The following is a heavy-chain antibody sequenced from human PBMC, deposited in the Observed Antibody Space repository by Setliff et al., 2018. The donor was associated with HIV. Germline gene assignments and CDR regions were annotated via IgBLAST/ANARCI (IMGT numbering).Heavy chain of an antibody. CDR2: ISSSSSYI. J-gene: IGHJ4*02. V-gene: IGHV3-21*01. CDR1: GFTFSSYS. Sequence: KPGGSLRLSCAASGFTFSSYSMNWVRQAPGKGLEWVSSISSSSSYIYYADSVKGRFTISRDNAKNSLYLQMNSLRAEDTAVYYCARDSPWHSSGYFDYWGQGTLVTVSS. D-gene: IGHD3-22*01. CDR3: ARDSPWHSSGYFDY.